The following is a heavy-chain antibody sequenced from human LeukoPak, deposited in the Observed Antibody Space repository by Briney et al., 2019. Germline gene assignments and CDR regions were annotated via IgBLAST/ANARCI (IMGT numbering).Heavy chain of an antibody. CDR1: GFTFSSYA. J-gene: IGHJ3*02. CDR3: GRVGFARAFDI. CDR2: ISNNGGNT. D-gene: IGHD3-16*01. Sequence: GGSLRLSCAASGFTFSSYAMHWVRQAPGKGLEYVSAISNNGGNTYYADSVKGRFTISRDNSKNTLYLQMNSLRAEDMAGYHCGRVGFARAFDIWREGTMISLSS. V-gene: IGHV3-64*02.